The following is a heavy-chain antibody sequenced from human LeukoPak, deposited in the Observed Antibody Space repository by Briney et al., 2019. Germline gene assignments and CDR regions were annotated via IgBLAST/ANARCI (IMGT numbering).Heavy chain of an antibody. CDR2: IQSITDGGTT. V-gene: IGHV3-15*01. J-gene: IGHJ4*02. CDR3: TIDYDYAWGSYRLGY. Sequence: PGGSLRLSCAASGFTFSEAWMSWVRQAPGKGLEWVGRIQSITDGGTTDYAAPVKGRFTISRDDSKNTLYLQLNSLKTEDTAMYYCTIDYDYAWGSYRLGYWGQGTQVTVSS. CDR1: GFTFSEAW. D-gene: IGHD3-16*02.